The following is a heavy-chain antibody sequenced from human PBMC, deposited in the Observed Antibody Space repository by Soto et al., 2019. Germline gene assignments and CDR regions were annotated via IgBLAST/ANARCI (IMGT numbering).Heavy chain of an antibody. Sequence: EVQLLESGGGLVQPGGSLRLSCAASGFTFSSYAMSWVRQAPGKGREWVSVISGGGGYTNNADSVKGRFTISRDNSKNTLYLQMNSLRAKDTAVYYCAKAGGSSWMNLFDPWGQGTLVTVSS. V-gene: IGHV3-23*01. CDR1: GFTFSSYA. D-gene: IGHD3-10*01. CDR3: AKAGGSSWMNLFDP. J-gene: IGHJ5*02. CDR2: ISGGGGYT.